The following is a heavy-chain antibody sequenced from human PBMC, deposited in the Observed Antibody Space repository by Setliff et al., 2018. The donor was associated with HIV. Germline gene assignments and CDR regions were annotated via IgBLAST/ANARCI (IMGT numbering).Heavy chain of an antibody. CDR2: IYTSGST. Sequence: PSETLSLTCTASGGSISSYYWSWIRQPAGKGLEWIGRIYTSGSTNHNPSLKSRVTMSVDTSKNQFSLKLSSVTAADTAVYYCASPASGGSSGQYHYWGQGTLVTVSS. CDR3: ASPASGGSSGQYHY. CDR1: GGSISSYY. D-gene: IGHD6-19*01. V-gene: IGHV4-4*07. J-gene: IGHJ4*02.